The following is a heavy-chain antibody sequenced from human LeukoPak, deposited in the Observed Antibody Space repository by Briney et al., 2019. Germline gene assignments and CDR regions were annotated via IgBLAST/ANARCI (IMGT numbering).Heavy chain of an antibody. J-gene: IGHJ6*02. CDR1: GGSISSSSYY. CDR2: IYYSGST. V-gene: IGHV4-39*07. CDR3: ARDFYSYGFYYYYYYGMDV. Sequence: SETLSLTCTVSGGSISSSSYYWGWIRQPPGKGLEWIGSIYYSGSTYYNPSLKSRVTISVDTSKNQFSLKLSSVTAADTAVYYCARDFYSYGFYYYYYYGMDVWGQGTTVTVSS. D-gene: IGHD5-18*01.